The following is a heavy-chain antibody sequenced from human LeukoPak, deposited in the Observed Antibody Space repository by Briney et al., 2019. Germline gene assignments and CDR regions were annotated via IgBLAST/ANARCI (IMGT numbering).Heavy chain of an antibody. J-gene: IGHJ6*03. CDR1: GFTFGDYA. D-gene: IGHD4-11*01. Sequence: GGSLRLSCTASGFTFGDYAMNWVRQAPGKGLEWVGFIRSKAYGGTTEYAASVKGRFTISRDDSKSIAYLQMNSLKTEDTAVYYCTRESTTWEYYYYYYYMDVWGKGTTVTVSS. CDR2: IRSKAYGGTT. V-gene: IGHV3-49*04. CDR3: TRESTTWEYYYYYYYMDV.